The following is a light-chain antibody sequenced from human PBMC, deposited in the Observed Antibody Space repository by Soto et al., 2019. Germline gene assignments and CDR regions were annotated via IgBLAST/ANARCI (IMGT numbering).Light chain of an antibody. Sequence: QSALTQPASVSGSPGQSVAISCTGTSSDVAAYNFVSWYQQHPGKAPKLMVFDVSNQPSGVSNRFSGSKSGNTASLTISGLQAEDEADYYCSSYTSGGNYVFGTGTKLTVL. V-gene: IGLV2-14*01. CDR2: DVS. CDR1: SSDVAAYNF. CDR3: SSYTSGGNYV. J-gene: IGLJ1*01.